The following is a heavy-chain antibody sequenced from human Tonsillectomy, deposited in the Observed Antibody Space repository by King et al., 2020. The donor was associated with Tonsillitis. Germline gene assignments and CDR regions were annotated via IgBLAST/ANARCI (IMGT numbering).Heavy chain of an antibody. D-gene: IGHD5-12*01. Sequence: VQLVQSGGGLVQPGGSLRLSCAASGFTFSSYAMSWVRQTPGKGLEWVSTISGSGGSTHYADSVKGRFTISRDNSKNTLYLQMTRLRAEDPAVFYCAKESSGDIVNWIDPWGQGTLVPVSS. V-gene: IGHV3-23*04. CDR1: GFTFSSYA. CDR3: AKESSGDIVNWIDP. CDR2: ISGSGGST. J-gene: IGHJ5*02.